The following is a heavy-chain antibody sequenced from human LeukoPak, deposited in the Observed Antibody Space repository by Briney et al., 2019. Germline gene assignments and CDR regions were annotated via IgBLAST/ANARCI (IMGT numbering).Heavy chain of an antibody. V-gene: IGHV4-39*01. CDR2: IYYSGST. D-gene: IGHD1-26*01. CDR1: GGSITTGNYY. J-gene: IGHJ4*02. Sequence: SETLSLTCTVSGGSITTGNYYWAWIRQPPGKGLERIGSIYYSGSTFYNPSLKSRVAISVDMSNNQFSLRLSSVTAADTAVYYCASPSKWELSDLDYWGQGTLVTVSS. CDR3: ASPSKWELSDLDY.